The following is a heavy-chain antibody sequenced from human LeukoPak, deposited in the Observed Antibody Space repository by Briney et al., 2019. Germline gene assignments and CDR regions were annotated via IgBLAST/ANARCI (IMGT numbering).Heavy chain of an antibody. D-gene: IGHD3-22*01. Sequence: SETLSLTCTVSGASFTSDDQYWNWIRQSPGKGLEWIGSIHPSGMLYNNPSLESRVTMSRDTSKNQFSLNLNSVTAADTAVYFCSRGLDSRKHGYWGQGILVTVSS. CDR1: GASFTSDDQY. V-gene: IGHV4-31*03. CDR3: SRGLDSRKHGY. CDR2: IHPSGML. J-gene: IGHJ4*02.